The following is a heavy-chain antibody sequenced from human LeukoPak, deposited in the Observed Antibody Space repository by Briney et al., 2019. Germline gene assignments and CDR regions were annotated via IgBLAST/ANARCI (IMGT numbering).Heavy chain of an antibody. CDR3: AKDIGDSIGYNYFDS. D-gene: IGHD3-22*01. V-gene: IGHV3-43*01. CDR1: GFTFDDYT. Sequence: PGGSLRLSCAASGFTFDDYTMHWVRRAPGKGLEWVSVISWHGSTTKYADSVRGRFTISRDNRKNSLSVQMNSLRPEDTALYYCAKDIGDSIGYNYFDSWGQGTLVTVSS. J-gene: IGHJ4*02. CDR2: ISWHGSTT.